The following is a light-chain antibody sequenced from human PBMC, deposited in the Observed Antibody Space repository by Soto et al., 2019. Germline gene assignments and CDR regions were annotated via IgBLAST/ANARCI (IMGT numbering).Light chain of an antibody. CDR1: QSVSSY. V-gene: IGKV3-20*01. J-gene: IGKJ1*01. Sequence: ESVLTQSPGTLSLSQGERATLSCRASQSVSSYLAWYQQKPGQAPRLLIYGASTRATGIPDRFSGSGSGTDFTLAISRLEPEDFAVYYCQQYGSTPRTFGQGTKVDIK. CDR2: GAS. CDR3: QQYGSTPRT.